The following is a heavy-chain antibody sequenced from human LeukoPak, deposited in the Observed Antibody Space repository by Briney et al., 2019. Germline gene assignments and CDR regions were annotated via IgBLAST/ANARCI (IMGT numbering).Heavy chain of an antibody. CDR1: GFTFSSYW. D-gene: IGHD3-3*01. CDR3: ARDNRITIFGVAEYYYGMDV. CDR2: IKQDGSEK. J-gene: IGHJ6*02. V-gene: IGHV3-7*01. Sequence: GGSLRLSFAASGFTFSSYWLSWVRQAPGKGLEWVANIKQDGSEKYYVDSVKGRFTISRDNAKNPLYLQMNSLRAEDTAVYYCARDNRITIFGVAEYYYGMDVWGQGTTVTVSS.